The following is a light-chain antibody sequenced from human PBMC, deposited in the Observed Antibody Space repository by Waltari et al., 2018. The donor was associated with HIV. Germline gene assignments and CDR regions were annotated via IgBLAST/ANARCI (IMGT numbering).Light chain of an antibody. CDR2: EVS. Sequence: QSALTQPASVSGSPGQSITISSTRSDPDAGTYNYVSWFHHPPAKAPKFIISEVSNRPSGVSHRFSGSKSGNTASLIISGLQAEDEASYYCTSYTTTNTWVFGGGTNLTVL. J-gene: IGLJ3*02. CDR3: TSYTTTNTWV. CDR1: DPDAGTYNY. V-gene: IGLV2-14*01.